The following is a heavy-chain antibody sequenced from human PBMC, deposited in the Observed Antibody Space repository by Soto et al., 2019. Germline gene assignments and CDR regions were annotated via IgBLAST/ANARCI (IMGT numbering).Heavy chain of an antibody. CDR2: IYYSGST. CDR1: GGSISSYY. J-gene: IGHJ4*02. Sequence: SETLSLTCTVSGGSISSYYWSWIRQPPGKGLEWIGYIYYSGSTNYNPSLKSRVTISVDTSKNQFSLKLSSVTAADTAVYYCARGYDSSGYPDYWGQGTLVTVS. D-gene: IGHD3-22*01. V-gene: IGHV4-59*01. CDR3: ARGYDSSGYPDY.